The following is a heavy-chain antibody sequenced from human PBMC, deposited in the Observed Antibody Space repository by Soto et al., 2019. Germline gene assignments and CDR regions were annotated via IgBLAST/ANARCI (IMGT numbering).Heavy chain of an antibody. D-gene: IGHD7-27*01. CDR3: ASLLTGDRGYYYYYMDV. CDR1: GFTFSSYS. Sequence: GGSLRLSCAASGFTFSSYSMNWVRQAPGKGLEWVSSISSSSSYIYYADSVKGRFTISRDNAKNSLYLQMNSLRAEDTAVYYCASLLTGDRGYYYYYMDVWGKGTTVTVSS. CDR2: ISSSSSYI. V-gene: IGHV3-21*01. J-gene: IGHJ6*03.